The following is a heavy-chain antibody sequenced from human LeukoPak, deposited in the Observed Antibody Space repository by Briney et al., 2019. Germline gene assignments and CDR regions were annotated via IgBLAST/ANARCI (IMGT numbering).Heavy chain of an antibody. CDR1: GYTFTGYY. CDR2: INPHSGGT. D-gene: IGHD3-9*01. CDR3: ARGLLTGRNWYFDL. Sequence: GASVKVSCKASGYTFTGYYIHWMRHAPGQGLEWMGWINPHSGGTNYAQSFQGRVTMTRDTSISTVYMELRTLRSDDTAVYFCARGLLTGRNWYFDLWGRGTLVTASS. V-gene: IGHV1-2*02. J-gene: IGHJ2*01.